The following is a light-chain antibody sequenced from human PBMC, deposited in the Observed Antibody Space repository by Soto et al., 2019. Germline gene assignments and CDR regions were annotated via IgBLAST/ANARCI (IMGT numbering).Light chain of an antibody. Sequence: QSALTQPASVSGSPGQSITISCTGTSSDGGTYNLVSWYQQHPGNAPKLMIYEGNKRPSGVSNRFSGSKSGNTASLTISGLQAEDEGDYYCSLYVGSGTYVVFGGGTKLTVL. V-gene: IGLV2-23*01. CDR3: SLYVGSGTYVV. J-gene: IGLJ2*01. CDR2: EGN. CDR1: SSDGGTYNL.